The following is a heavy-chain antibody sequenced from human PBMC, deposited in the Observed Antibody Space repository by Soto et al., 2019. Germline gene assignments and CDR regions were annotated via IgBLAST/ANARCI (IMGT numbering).Heavy chain of an antibody. CDR1: GGSSSSYY. CDR2: IYYSGST. V-gene: IGHV4-59*08. D-gene: IGHD6-6*01. Sequence: PSETLSLTCTVSGGSSSSYYWSWIRQPPEKGLEWIGYIYYSGSTNYNPSLKSRVTISVDTSKNQFSLKLSSVTAADTAVYYCARRYRSSSSGSYYYYYMDVWGKGTTVTVSS. CDR3: ARRYRSSSSGSYYYYYMDV. J-gene: IGHJ6*03.